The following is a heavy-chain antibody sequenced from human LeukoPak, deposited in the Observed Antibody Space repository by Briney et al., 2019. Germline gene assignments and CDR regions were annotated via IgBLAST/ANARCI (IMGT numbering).Heavy chain of an antibody. CDR3: ANGAGPWHKVYFDY. CDR1: GFTFSSYA. J-gene: IGHJ4*02. CDR2: ISGSGGST. Sequence: PGGSLRLSCAASGFTFSSYAISWVRRAPGKGLEWVSAISGSGGSTYYADSVKGRFTISRDNSKNTLYLQMNSLRAEDTAVYYCANGAGPWHKVYFDYWGQGTLVTVSS. V-gene: IGHV3-23*01. D-gene: IGHD5-24*01.